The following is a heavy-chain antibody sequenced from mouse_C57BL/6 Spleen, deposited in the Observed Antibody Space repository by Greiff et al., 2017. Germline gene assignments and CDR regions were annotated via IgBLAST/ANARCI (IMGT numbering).Heavy chain of an antibody. J-gene: IGHJ3*01. V-gene: IGHV1-61*01. Sequence: VQLQQPGAELVRPGSSVKLSCKASGYTFPSYWMAWVKQRPGQGLEWIGNIYPSDSETHYTQKFKDKATLTVDKSSSTAYMQLSSLTSEDSAVYYCATGYYGSSGGWCAYWGQGTLVTVSA. D-gene: IGHD1-1*01. CDR1: GYTFPSYW. CDR2: IYPSDSET. CDR3: ATGYYGSSGGWCAY.